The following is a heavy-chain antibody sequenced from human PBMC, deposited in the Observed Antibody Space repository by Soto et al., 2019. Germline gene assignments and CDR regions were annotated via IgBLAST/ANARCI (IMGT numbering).Heavy chain of an antibody. V-gene: IGHV4-31*11. J-gene: IGHJ4*02. CDR3: ARGTVYYCPNDKCGFFFDH. CDR1: GDSLKRGFYH. Sequence: QVQLQESGSGLLKPSQTLSLACGVSGDSLKRGFYHWSWIRQTPGKGLQLIGYIDTNGDTHSDLSLRNRRKMSIVTTESGFSLKLTSVPAADTAVYYCARGTVYYCPNDKCGFFFDHWGQGAGVTV. CDR2: IDTNGDT. D-gene: IGHD2-8*01.